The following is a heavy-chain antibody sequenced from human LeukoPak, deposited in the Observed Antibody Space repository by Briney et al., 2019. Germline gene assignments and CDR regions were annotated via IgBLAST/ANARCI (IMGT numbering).Heavy chain of an antibody. Sequence: GGSLRLSCAASGFTFSNYGIHWVRQAPGKGLEWVAVIWYDGNNKYYADSVKGRFTISRDNSKNTLYLQMNSLRAEDTAVYYCAREVGGGASGQWGQGTLVTVSS. CDR2: IWYDGNNK. V-gene: IGHV3-33*01. CDR1: GFTFSNYG. J-gene: IGHJ4*02. D-gene: IGHD3-16*01. CDR3: AREVGGGASGQ.